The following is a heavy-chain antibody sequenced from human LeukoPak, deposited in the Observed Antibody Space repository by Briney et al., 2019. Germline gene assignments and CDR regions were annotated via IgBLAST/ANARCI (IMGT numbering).Heavy chain of an antibody. J-gene: IGHJ4*02. CDR2: IYYSGST. V-gene: IGHV4-59*01. CDR1: GGSISGYY. Sequence: PSETLSLTCTVSGGSISGYYWSWIRQPPGKGLEWIGYIYYSGSTNYNPSLKSRVTISVDTSKKQFSLKLSSVTAADTAVYYCARAPGGNPTTHYFDYWGQGTLVTVSS. CDR3: ARAPGGNPTTHYFDY. D-gene: IGHD1-14*01.